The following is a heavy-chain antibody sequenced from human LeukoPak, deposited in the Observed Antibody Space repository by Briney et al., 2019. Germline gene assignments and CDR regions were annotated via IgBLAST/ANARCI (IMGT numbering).Heavy chain of an antibody. J-gene: IGHJ4*02. CDR1: GFTFSSYG. D-gene: IGHD3-10*01. CDR3: AKDSNHYSWFGELSEADY. Sequence: QFGGSLRLSCAASGFTFSSYGMSWVRQAPGKGLEWVSAISGSGGSTYYADSVKGRFTISRDNSKNTLYLQMNSLRAEDTAVYYCAKDSNHYSWFGELSEADYWGQGTLVTVSS. V-gene: IGHV3-23*01. CDR2: ISGSGGST.